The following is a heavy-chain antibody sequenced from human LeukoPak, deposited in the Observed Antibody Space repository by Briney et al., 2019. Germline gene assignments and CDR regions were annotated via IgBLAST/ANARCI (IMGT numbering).Heavy chain of an antibody. CDR1: GYSISSGYY. D-gene: IGHD5-24*01. J-gene: IGHJ5*02. V-gene: IGHV4-38-2*01. CDR3: ARVDPFDP. CDR2: IYHSGST. Sequence: SETLSLTCAVSGYSISSGYYWGWIRQPPGKGLEWIGSIYHSGSTYYNPSLKSRVTISVDTSKNQFSLKLSSVTAADTAVYYCARVDPFDPWGREPWSPSPQ.